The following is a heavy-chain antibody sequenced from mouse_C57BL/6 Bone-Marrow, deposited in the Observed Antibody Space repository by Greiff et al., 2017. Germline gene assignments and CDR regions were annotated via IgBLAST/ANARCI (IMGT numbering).Heavy chain of an antibody. V-gene: IGHV2-5*01. Sequence: QVQLQQSGPGLVQPSQSLSITCTVSGFSLTSYGVHWVRQSPGKGLEWLGVIWRGGSTDYNAAFMSRLSITKDTSKSQVFFKMNSLQADDTAIYYCAKKGYDGYYDYAMDYWGQGTSVTVSS. CDR1: GFSLTSYG. CDR2: IWRGGST. J-gene: IGHJ4*01. D-gene: IGHD2-3*01. CDR3: AKKGYDGYYDYAMDY.